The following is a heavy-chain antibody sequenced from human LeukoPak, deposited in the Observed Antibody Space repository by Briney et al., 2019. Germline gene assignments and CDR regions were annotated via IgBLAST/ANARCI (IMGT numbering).Heavy chain of an antibody. CDR1: GFAFSSYS. CDR3: AKDPRGYSGYDSVDY. J-gene: IGHJ4*02. Sequence: GGSLRLSCAASGFAFSSYSMYWVRQAPGKGLEWVSYISSSSSTIYYADSVKGRFTISRDNAKNSLYLQMNSLRAEDTAVYYCAKDPRGYSGYDSVDYWGQGTLVTVSS. V-gene: IGHV3-48*01. D-gene: IGHD5-12*01. CDR2: ISSSSSTI.